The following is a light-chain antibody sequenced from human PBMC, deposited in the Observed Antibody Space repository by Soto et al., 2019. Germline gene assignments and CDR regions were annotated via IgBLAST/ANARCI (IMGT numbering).Light chain of an antibody. CDR3: CSYAGSRGVV. Sequence: QSVLTQPASVSGSPGQSITISCTGTSSDVGSYNLVSWYQHHPGKAPKLMIYEGSKRPSGVSNRFSGSKSGNRASLTISGLQSEDEADYHCCSYAGSRGVVFGGGTKATVL. V-gene: IGLV2-23*01. CDR2: EGS. J-gene: IGLJ2*01. CDR1: SSDVGSYNL.